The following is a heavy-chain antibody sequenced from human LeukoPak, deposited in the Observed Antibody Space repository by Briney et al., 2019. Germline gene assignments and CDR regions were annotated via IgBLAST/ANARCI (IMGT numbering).Heavy chain of an antibody. CDR1: GGSLSSGSISSYS. CDR2: IYNIWTT. V-gene: IGHV4-61*02. CDR3: ARGAPSDY. Sequence: SETLSLTCTVSGGSLSSGSISSYSWSWVRQPAGKGLEWIGRIYNIWTTNYNPSLNSGVTISVDTSKNQPSPKLNSVTAADTAVYYCARGAPSDYWGQGTLVTVSS. J-gene: IGHJ4*02.